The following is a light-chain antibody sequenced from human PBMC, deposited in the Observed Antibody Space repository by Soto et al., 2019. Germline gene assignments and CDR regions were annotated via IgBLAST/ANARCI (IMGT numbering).Light chain of an antibody. V-gene: IGKV1-5*01. CDR1: QSISHW. J-gene: IGKJ1*01. Sequence: DTQMTQSPASLSACVGDRGAIPCRASQSISHWLAWFQQRPGKAPNLLIYDASSLESGVPSRFSGSGSGTEFTLTINSLQPDDFATYYCQPYSTYFSRTFGHGAIV. CDR3: QPYSTYFSRT. CDR2: DAS.